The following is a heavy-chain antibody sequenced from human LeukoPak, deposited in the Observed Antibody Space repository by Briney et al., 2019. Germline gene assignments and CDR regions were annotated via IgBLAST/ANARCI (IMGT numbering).Heavy chain of an antibody. CDR2: ISSSSSYI. CDR3: ARDHYDFWSGYCVFDY. D-gene: IGHD3-3*01. Sequence: GGSLRLSCAASGFTFSSYSMNWVRQAPGKGLEWVSSISSSSSYIYYADSVKGRFTISRDNAKNSLYLQMNSLRAEDTAVYYCARDHYDFWSGYCVFDYWGQGTLVTVSS. V-gene: IGHV3-21*01. J-gene: IGHJ4*02. CDR1: GFTFSSYS.